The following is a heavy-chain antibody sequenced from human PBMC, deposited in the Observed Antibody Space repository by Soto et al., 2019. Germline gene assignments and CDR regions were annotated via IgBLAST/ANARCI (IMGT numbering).Heavy chain of an antibody. CDR3: PSAMADDAFDI. J-gene: IGHJ3*02. D-gene: IGHD5-18*01. V-gene: IGHV1-3*01. Sequence: ASVKVSCKASGYTFPSYAMHWVRQAPGQRIEWMGWINAGTGNTKYSQKFQGRVTITRDTSASTDYMELSRLRFEDTAVYYCPSAMADDAFDIWGRGTMVTV. CDR2: INAGTGNT. CDR1: GYTFPSYA.